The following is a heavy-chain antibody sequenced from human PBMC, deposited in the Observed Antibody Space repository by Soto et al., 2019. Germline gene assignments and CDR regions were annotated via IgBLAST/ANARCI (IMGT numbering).Heavy chain of an antibody. CDR1: GGSISSGGYY. V-gene: IGHV4-31*03. J-gene: IGHJ5*02. CDR3: ARCPRRYCSGGSCFFRWFDP. Sequence: SETLSLTCTVSGGSISSGGYYWSWIRQDPGKGLEWIGYIYYSGSTYYNPSLKSRVTISVDTSKNQFSLKLSSVTAADTAVYYCARCPRRYCSGGSCFFRWFDPWGQGSLVTVSS. D-gene: IGHD2-15*01. CDR2: IYYSGST.